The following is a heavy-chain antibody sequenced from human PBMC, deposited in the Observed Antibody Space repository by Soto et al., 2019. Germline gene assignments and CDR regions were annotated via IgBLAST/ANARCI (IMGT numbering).Heavy chain of an antibody. CDR1: GYTFTNND. J-gene: IGHJ5*02. CDR3: ARMESFGSLNWFDP. D-gene: IGHD5-18*01. CDR2: MNPGSGDT. V-gene: IGHV1-8*02. Sequence: ASVKVSCKASGYTFTNNDVSWVRQATGQGLEWMGWMNPGSGDTGYAQKLQGRVTMTRDISIATAYMELNSLTSEDTAIYYCARMESFGSLNWFDPWGQGTLVTVSS.